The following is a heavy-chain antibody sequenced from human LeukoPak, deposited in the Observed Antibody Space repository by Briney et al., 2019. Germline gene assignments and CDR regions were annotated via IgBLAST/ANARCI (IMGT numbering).Heavy chain of an antibody. V-gene: IGHV3-53*01. Sequence: GGSPRLSCAASGFTFSSYAMSWVRQAPGKGLEWVSVIYSGGNTYYADSVKGQFTISRDNSKNTVYLQMNSLRAEDTAVYYCARGETSSYDYWGQGTLVTVSS. CDR1: GFTFSSYA. CDR2: IYSGGNT. J-gene: IGHJ4*02. CDR3: ARGETSSYDY. D-gene: IGHD2-2*01.